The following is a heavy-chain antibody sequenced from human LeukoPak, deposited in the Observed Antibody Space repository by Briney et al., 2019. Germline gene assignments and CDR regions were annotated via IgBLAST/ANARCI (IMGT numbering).Heavy chain of an antibody. CDR3: ARDLPGGAAVAAIFGVVISAFDI. CDR2: ISAYKGNT. D-gene: IGHD3-3*01. CDR1: GGTFSSYA. V-gene: IGHV1-18*01. Sequence: VASVKVSCKASGGTFSSYAISWVRQAPGQGLEWMGWISAYKGNTNYAQKLQGRVTMTTDTSTSTAYMELRSLRSDDTAVYYCARDLPGGAAVAAIFGVVISAFDIWGQGTMVTVSS. J-gene: IGHJ3*02.